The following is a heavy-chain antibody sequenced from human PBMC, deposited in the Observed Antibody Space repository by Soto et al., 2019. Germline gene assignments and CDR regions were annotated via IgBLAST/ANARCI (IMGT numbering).Heavy chain of an antibody. V-gene: IGHV1-69*01. CDR2: IIPIFGTT. CDR1: GGNFSRNG. J-gene: IGHJ5*02. D-gene: IGHD6-13*01. Sequence: QVQLVQSGAEVKKPGYSVKISCKTSGGNFSRNGISWVRQAPGQGLEWMGGIIPIFGTTNYAHKFRGRVTVTADESTGTVYMVMNSLRSEDTAVYYCARASDSTWYNWCDPWGQGTLVTVSS. CDR3: ARASDSTWYNWCDP.